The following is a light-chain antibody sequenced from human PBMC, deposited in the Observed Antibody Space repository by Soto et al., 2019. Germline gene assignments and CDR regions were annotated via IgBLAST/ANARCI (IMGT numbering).Light chain of an antibody. CDR3: QHYGSSPLT. CDR1: QSVSSTY. J-gene: IGKJ4*01. CDR2: GAS. V-gene: IGKV3-20*01. Sequence: EIVLTQSPGTLSLSPGERATLSCRASQSVSSTYLAWYQQKPGQAPRLLIYGASSRATGIPDRFSGSGSGTDFTLTISRLETEDFAVYYCQHYGSSPLTFGGGTKMEIK.